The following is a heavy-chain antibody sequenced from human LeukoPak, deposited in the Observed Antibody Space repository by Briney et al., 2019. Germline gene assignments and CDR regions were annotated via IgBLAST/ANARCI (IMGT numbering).Heavy chain of an antibody. V-gene: IGHV3-21*01. D-gene: IGHD3-10*01. J-gene: IGHJ4*02. Sequence: GPLRLPLPASGFSFSSFARTWVRRPPGKGLEWLASLSSGGTYIYYADSGRGPFTISRDNPENSLYLAMNNLRVEDTAIYYCARDRPTGSSRLFVVQWGQGTPVSVCS. CDR1: GFSFSSFA. CDR3: ARDRPTGSSRLFVVQ. CDR2: LSSGGTYI.